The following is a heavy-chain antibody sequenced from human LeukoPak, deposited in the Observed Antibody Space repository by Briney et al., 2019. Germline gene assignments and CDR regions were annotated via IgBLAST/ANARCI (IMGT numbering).Heavy chain of an antibody. CDR1: GFTFSNYG. J-gene: IGHJ4*02. D-gene: IGHD4-23*01. CDR2: IWYDGSNK. CDR3: AKVLAITSYGAKSIFDH. V-gene: IGHV3-30*02. Sequence: GGSLRLSCAASGFTFSNYGMHWVRQAPGKGLEWVAFIWYDGSNKYYADSVKGRFTISRDNSKNTVYLQMNSLRAEDTAVYYCAKVLAITSYGAKSIFDHWGQGTLVTVSS.